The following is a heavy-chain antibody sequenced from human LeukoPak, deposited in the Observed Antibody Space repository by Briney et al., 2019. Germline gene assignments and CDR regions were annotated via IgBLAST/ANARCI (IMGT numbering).Heavy chain of an antibody. V-gene: IGHV1-18*01. CDR2: ISAYNGNT. CDR1: GYTFTSYV. Sequence: GASVKVSCKASGYTFTSYVTSWVRQAPGQGLEWMGWISAYNGNTNYAQKLQGRVTMTTDTSTSTAYMELRSLRSDDTAVYYCATGHYCGGDCYQNFDYWGQGTLVTVSS. CDR3: ATGHYCGGDCYQNFDY. D-gene: IGHD2-21*02. J-gene: IGHJ4*02.